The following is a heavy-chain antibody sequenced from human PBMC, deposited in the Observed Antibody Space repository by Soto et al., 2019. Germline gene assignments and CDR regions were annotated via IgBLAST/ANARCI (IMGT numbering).Heavy chain of an antibody. Sequence: EVQLLESGGGLVQPGGSLRLSCTASGFTLNNHAMSWVRQAPGKGLEWVSVISGSDGSTYYTDSVRGRFSISRDSSKNTLYLQMSSLVAEDTAVYYCASPPRATVTDNIFDFWGPGTLVTVSS. V-gene: IGHV3-23*01. J-gene: IGHJ4*02. CDR2: ISGSDGST. CDR3: ASPPRATVTDNIFDF. D-gene: IGHD4-17*01. CDR1: GFTLNNHA.